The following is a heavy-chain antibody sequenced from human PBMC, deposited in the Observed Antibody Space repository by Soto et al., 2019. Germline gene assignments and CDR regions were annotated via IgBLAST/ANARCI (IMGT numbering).Heavy chain of an antibody. CDR1: GYTFTSYG. CDR2: ISAYNGNT. V-gene: IGHV1-18*01. J-gene: IGHJ4*02. D-gene: IGHD3-10*01. Sequence: ASVKVSCKASGYTFTSYGISWVRQAPGQGLEWMGWISAYNGNTNYAQKLQGRVTMTTDTSTSTAYMELRSLRSDDTAVYYCARVHLSSLYYYGSGSYYNRVPFDYWGQGTLVTVSS. CDR3: ARVHLSSLYYYGSGSYYNRVPFDY.